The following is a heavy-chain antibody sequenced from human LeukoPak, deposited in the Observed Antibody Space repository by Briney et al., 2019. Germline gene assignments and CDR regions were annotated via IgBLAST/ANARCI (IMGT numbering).Heavy chain of an antibody. J-gene: IGHJ4*02. Sequence: SVKVSCKASGGTFSGDVISWVRQAPGQGLEWMGRVIPILGMANYAQRFQGRVTITADKSTSTSYMELTSLTSEDTAMYYCARVPDGHNHPIERYYFVHWGQGTLVTVSS. D-gene: IGHD5-24*01. CDR2: VIPILGMA. V-gene: IGHV1-69*04. CDR3: ARVPDGHNHPIERYYFVH. CDR1: GGTFSGDV.